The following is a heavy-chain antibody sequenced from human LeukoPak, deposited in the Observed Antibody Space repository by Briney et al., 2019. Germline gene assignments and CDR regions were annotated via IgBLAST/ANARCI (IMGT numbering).Heavy chain of an antibody. Sequence: SVKVSCKASGGTFSSYAISWVRQAPGQGLEWMGGIIPIFGTANYAQKFQGRVTITADESTSTAYMELSSLRSEDTAVYYCASLLYGYHYYFDYWGQGTLVTVSS. J-gene: IGHJ4*02. D-gene: IGHD5-24*01. CDR3: ASLLYGYHYYFDY. CDR2: IIPIFGTA. CDR1: GGTFSSYA. V-gene: IGHV1-69*13.